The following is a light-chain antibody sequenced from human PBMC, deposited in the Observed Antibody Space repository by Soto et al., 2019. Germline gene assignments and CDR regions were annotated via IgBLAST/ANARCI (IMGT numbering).Light chain of an antibody. Sequence: QSVLTQSPSASASLGASVKLTCTLSSGHSSYAIAWHQQQSEKGPRYLMKLNSDGSHNKGDGIPDRFSGSSSGAERYLTISSLQSEDEADYYCQTWGTGIQVFGGGTKLTVL. CDR3: QTWGTGIQV. V-gene: IGLV4-69*01. J-gene: IGLJ3*02. CDR2: LNSDGSH. CDR1: SGHSSYA.